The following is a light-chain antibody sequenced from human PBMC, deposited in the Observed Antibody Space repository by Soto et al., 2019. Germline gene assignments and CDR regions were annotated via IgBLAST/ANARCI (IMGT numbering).Light chain of an antibody. CDR1: QSVGTT. CDR3: QQYSASPT. Sequence: EIFMTQSPATLSVSPGEKVILSGRASQSVGTTLAWYQQKPGQAPSLLIRGASTRATGVPARFSGSGSGTEFTLTIGSLQSEDFAIYYCQQYSASPTFGGGTTLEIK. V-gene: IGKV3-15*01. J-gene: IGKJ4*02. CDR2: GAS.